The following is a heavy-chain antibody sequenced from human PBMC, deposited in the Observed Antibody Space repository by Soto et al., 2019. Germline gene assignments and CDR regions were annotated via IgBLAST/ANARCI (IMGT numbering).Heavy chain of an antibody. J-gene: IGHJ6*02. Sequence: SVKVSCKASGGTFSSYAISWVRQAPGQGLEWMGGIIPIFGTANYAQKFQGRVTITADKSTSTAYMELSSLRSEDTAVYYCARDSYYGSGPDDNYYYYGMDVWGQGITVTVSS. D-gene: IGHD3-10*01. V-gene: IGHV1-69*06. CDR1: GGTFSSYA. CDR2: IIPIFGTA. CDR3: ARDSYYGSGPDDNYYYYGMDV.